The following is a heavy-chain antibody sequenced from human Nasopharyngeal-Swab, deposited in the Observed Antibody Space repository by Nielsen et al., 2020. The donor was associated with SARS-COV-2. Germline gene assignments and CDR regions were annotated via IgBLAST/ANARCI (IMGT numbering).Heavy chain of an antibody. V-gene: IGHV4-61*02. CDR3: ARGLRGVTTYYYYYYMDV. CDR1: GGSISSGSYY. D-gene: IGHD4-17*01. J-gene: IGHJ6*03. CDR2: IYTSGST. Sequence: SETLSLTCTVSGGSISSGSYYWSWVRQPAGKGLEWIGRIYTSGSTNFKPSLKRRVTISVDSSKNQFTLKLSSVTAADTAVYYCARGLRGVTTYYYYYYMDVWGKGTTVTVSS.